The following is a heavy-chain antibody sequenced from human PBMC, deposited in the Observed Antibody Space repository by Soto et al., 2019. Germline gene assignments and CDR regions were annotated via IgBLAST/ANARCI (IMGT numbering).Heavy chain of an antibody. CDR1: GFTFSSYA. CDR3: AKDKQYQLLSMAYYYGMDV. D-gene: IGHD2-2*01. V-gene: IGHV3-23*01. Sequence: GGSLRLSCAASGFTFSSYAMSWVRQAPGKGLEWVSAISGSGGSTYYADSVKGRFTISRDNSKNTLYLHMNSLRAEDTAVYYCAKDKQYQLLSMAYYYGMDVWGKGTTVTV. J-gene: IGHJ6*04. CDR2: ISGSGGST.